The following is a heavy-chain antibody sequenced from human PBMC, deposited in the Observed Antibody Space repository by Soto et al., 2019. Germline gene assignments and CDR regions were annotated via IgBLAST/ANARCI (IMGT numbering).Heavy chain of an antibody. D-gene: IGHD1-26*01. Sequence: QVQLQESGPGLVKPSETLSLTCTVSGGSISSHYWSWVRQAPGKGLEWIGCIYYRGNTFYNPSLKSRGTISVDTSNNQFSLKLDSVTTVDTAVYYCARDGREASGIDVWGQGTTVTVSS. V-gene: IGHV4-59*11. J-gene: IGHJ6*02. CDR2: IYYRGNT. CDR1: GGSISSHY. CDR3: ARDGREASGIDV.